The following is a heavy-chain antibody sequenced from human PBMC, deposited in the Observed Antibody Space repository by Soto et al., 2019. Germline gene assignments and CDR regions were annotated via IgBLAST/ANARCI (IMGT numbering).Heavy chain of an antibody. Sequence: ASVKVSCKASGGTFSSYAISWVRQAPGQGLEWMGGIIPIFGTANYAQKFQGRVTITADESTSTAYMELSSLRSEDTAVYYCATCTVYYYYGMDVWGQGTTVTVSS. V-gene: IGHV1-69*13. CDR1: GGTFSSYA. J-gene: IGHJ6*02. D-gene: IGHD2-8*01. CDR3: ATCTVYYYYGMDV. CDR2: IIPIFGTA.